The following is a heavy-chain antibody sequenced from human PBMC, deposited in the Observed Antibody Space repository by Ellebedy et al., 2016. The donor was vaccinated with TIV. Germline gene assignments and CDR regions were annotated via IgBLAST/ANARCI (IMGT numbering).Heavy chain of an antibody. V-gene: IGHV1-8*03. CDR3: ARVHGSGSYLYYYYGMDV. CDR2: MNPNSGNT. J-gene: IGHJ6*01. D-gene: IGHD3-10*01. Sequence: AASVKVSCKASGYTFTSYDINWVRQATGQGLEWMGWMNPNSGNTGYAQKFQGRVTITRNTSISTAYMELSSLRSEDTAVYYCARVHGSGSYLYYYYGMDVWGQGTTVTVSS. CDR1: GYTFTSYD.